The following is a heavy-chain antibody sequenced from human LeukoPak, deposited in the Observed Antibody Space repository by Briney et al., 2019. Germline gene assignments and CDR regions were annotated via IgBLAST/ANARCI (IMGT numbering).Heavy chain of an antibody. Sequence: AGGSLRLSCAASGFTFSSYSMNWVRQAPGKGLEWVSYISGNSNTIYYADSVKGRFTSSRDNAKNSVHLQMNSLRDEDTAVYYCARDYYSSYAFDIWGQGTMVTVSS. J-gene: IGHJ3*02. V-gene: IGHV3-48*02. CDR3: ARDYYSSYAFDI. D-gene: IGHD3-10*01. CDR2: ISGNSNTI. CDR1: GFTFSSYS.